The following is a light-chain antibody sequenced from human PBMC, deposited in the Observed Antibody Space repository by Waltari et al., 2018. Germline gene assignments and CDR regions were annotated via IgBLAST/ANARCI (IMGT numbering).Light chain of an antibody. CDR1: SSNIGSST. V-gene: IGLV1-44*01. CDR2: SNN. Sequence: QSVLTQPPSASGTPGQRVTISCSGSSSNIGSSTANWYHQLPGSAPKLLIYSNNQRPAGVPDRFSGSKSGTSASRAISGLQSEDEADYYCAAWDDSLNGVVFGGGTKLTVL. J-gene: IGLJ2*01. CDR3: AAWDDSLNGVV.